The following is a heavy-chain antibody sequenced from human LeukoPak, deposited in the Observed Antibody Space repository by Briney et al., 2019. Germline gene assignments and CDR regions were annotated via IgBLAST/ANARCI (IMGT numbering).Heavy chain of an antibody. CDR2: IQYDGSDK. CDR3: ARSNQADDY. Sequence: PGGSLRLSCAASGLTFSNYGMHWVRQAPGKGLEWVTFIQYDGSDKKYVHSVKGRFTISRDNAENTLYLQMDSLRAEDTAVYYCARSNQADDYWGQGTLVTVSS. CDR1: GLTFSNYG. D-gene: IGHD1-14*01. J-gene: IGHJ4*02. V-gene: IGHV3-30*02.